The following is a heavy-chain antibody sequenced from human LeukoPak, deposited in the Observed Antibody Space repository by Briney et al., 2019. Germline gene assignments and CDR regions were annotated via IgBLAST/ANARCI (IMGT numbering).Heavy chain of an antibody. Sequence: PGRSLRLSCAASGFTFRGYGMHWVRQAPGKGLEWVAVISYDGRDKYYADSVKGRFTVSRDNSRNTLFLQMNSLRAEDTAVYYCAKDQFRPMVRGVITYYYHGMDAWGKGTTVTVSS. D-gene: IGHD3-10*01. V-gene: IGHV3-30*18. CDR2: ISYDGRDK. CDR1: GFTFRGYG. J-gene: IGHJ6*04. CDR3: AKDQFRPMVRGVITYYYHGMDA.